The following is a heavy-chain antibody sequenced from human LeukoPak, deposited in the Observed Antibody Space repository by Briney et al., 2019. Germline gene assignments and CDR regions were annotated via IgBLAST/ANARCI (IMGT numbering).Heavy chain of an antibody. J-gene: IGHJ4*02. V-gene: IGHV4-61*02. D-gene: IGHD1-26*01. CDR1: GGSISSGSYY. Sequence: SETLSLTCTVSGGSISSGSYYWSWIRQPAGKGLEWIGRIYTSGSTNYNPSLKSRVTISVDTSKNQFSLKLSSVTAADTAVYYCARAIIVGATHFDYWGQGTLVTVSS. CDR2: IYTSGST. CDR3: ARAIIVGATHFDY.